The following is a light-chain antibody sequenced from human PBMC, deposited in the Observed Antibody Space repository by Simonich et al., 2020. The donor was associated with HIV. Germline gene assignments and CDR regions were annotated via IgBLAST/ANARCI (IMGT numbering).Light chain of an antibody. V-gene: IGKV1-5*03. CDR3: QQYNSYSYT. CDR2: KAF. Sequence: DIQMNQSPSTLSASVGDRVTITCRASQSFSSRLAWYQQKPGKAPKLLIYKAFSLESGVPSRFSGSVSGTEFTLTISSLRPDDFATYYCQQYNSYSYTFGQGTKLEIK. CDR1: QSFSSR. J-gene: IGKJ2*01.